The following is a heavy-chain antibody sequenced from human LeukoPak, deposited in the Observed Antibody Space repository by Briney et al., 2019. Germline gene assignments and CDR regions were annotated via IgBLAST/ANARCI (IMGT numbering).Heavy chain of an antibody. CDR1: GFTFSSYA. J-gene: IGHJ3*02. D-gene: IGHD4-17*01. Sequence: GGSLRLSCAASGFTFSSYAMHWVRQAPGKGPEWVAVISYDGSNKYYADSVKGRFTISRDNSKNTLYLQMNSLRAEDTAVYYCAREGGDYVAMGAFDIWGQGTMVTVSS. CDR3: AREGGDYVAMGAFDI. CDR2: ISYDGSNK. V-gene: IGHV3-30*04.